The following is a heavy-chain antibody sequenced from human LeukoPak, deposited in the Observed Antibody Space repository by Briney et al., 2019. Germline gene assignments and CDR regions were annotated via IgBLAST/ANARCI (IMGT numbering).Heavy chain of an antibody. CDR1: GFTFSSYA. J-gene: IGHJ4*02. CDR3: AREKDHYFDY. CDR2: ISYDGSNK. V-gene: IGHV3-30-3*01. Sequence: GGSLRLSCAASGFTFSSYAMHWVRQAPGKGLEWVAVISYDGSNKYYADSVKGRFTISRDNSKNTLYLQMNSPRAEDTAVYYCAREKDHYFDYWGQGTLVTVSS.